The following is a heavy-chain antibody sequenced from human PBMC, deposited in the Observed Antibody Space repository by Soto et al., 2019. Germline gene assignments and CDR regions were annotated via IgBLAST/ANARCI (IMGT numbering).Heavy chain of an antibody. V-gene: IGHV3-74*01. CDR2: ISSDETTT. J-gene: IGHJ3*02. Sequence: GGSLRLSCAASGFTFSSYWMHWVRQAPGKGLAWVSRISSDETTTTYADSVEGRFSISKDNAENTLYLRMNNLRADDTAVYYCVRVLKSIGWDNDVFDIWGQGTMVTVSS. CDR3: VRVLKSIGWDNDVFDI. D-gene: IGHD6-19*01. CDR1: GFTFSSYW.